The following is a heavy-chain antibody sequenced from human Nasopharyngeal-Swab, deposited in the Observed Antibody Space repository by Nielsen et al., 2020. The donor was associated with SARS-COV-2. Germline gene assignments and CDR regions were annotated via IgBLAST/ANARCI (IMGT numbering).Heavy chain of an antibody. CDR1: GFSVSGNTY. CDR3: ARDRGEDAGIDH. Sequence: GESLKISCAASGFSVSGNTYMSWVRQAPGKGLEWVSTIHADGNTYYADSVRGRFTSSRDNSKNTVSLQMNSLRAEDTAVYYCARDRGEDAGIDHWSQGTLVTVAS. V-gene: IGHV3-53*01. D-gene: IGHD2-21*01. J-gene: IGHJ4*02. CDR2: IHADGNT.